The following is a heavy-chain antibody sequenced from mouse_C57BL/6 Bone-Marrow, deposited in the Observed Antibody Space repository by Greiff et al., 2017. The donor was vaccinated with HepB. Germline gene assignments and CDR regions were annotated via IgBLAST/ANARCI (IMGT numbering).Heavy chain of an antibody. CDR2: INPNNGGT. D-gene: IGHD1-1*01. Sequence: EVQLQQSGPELVKPGASVKISCKASGYTFTDYYMNWVKQSHGKSLEWIGDINPNNGGTSYNQKFKGKATLTVDKSSSTAYMELRSLTSEDSAVYYCANLFSPDYFDYWGQGTTLTVSS. V-gene: IGHV1-26*01. CDR1: GYTFTDYY. CDR3: ANLFSPDYFDY. J-gene: IGHJ2*01.